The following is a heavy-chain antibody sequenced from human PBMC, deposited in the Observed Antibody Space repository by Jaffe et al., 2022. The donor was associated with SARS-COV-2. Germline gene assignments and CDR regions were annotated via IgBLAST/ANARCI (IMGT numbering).Heavy chain of an antibody. D-gene: IGHD3-22*01. CDR3: ARGGRFNLYYYDSSGYTDYFDY. V-gene: IGHV4-34*01. Sequence: QVQLQQWGAGLLKPSETLSLTCAVYGGSFSGYYWSWIRQPPGKGLEWIGEINHSGSTNYNPSLKSRVTISVDTSKNQFSLKLSSVTAADTAVYYCARGGRFNLYYYDSSGYTDYFDYWGQGTLVTVSS. J-gene: IGHJ4*02. CDR2: INHSGST. CDR1: GGSFSGYY.